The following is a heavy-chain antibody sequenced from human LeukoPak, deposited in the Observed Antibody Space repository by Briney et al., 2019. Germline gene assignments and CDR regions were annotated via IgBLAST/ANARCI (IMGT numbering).Heavy chain of an antibody. J-gene: IGHJ1*01. Sequence: PSETLSLTCTVSGGSISSGGYYWSWIRQHPGKGLEWIGDIYYSGSTYYNPSLKSRVTISVATSKNQFSLKLSSVTAADTAVYYCARAGYYDSSGYSPNDFQHWGQGTLVTVSS. D-gene: IGHD3-22*01. CDR2: IYYSGST. V-gene: IGHV4-31*03. CDR1: GGSISSGGYY. CDR3: ARAGYYDSSGYSPNDFQH.